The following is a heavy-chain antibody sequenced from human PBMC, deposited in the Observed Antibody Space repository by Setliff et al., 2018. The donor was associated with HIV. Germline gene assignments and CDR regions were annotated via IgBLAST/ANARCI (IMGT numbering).Heavy chain of an antibody. CDR1: GGSLSGYY. CDR2: INHSGST. Sequence: SETLSLTCAVYGGSLSGYYWTWIRQPPGKGLEWIGEINHSGSTNYNPSLKSRVTISVDTSKNQFSLKLSSVSAADTAIYYCARQVGEGKWYLDSWGHGTLVTVSS. D-gene: IGHD1-26*01. V-gene: IGHV4-34*01. CDR3: ARQVGEGKWYLDS. J-gene: IGHJ4*01.